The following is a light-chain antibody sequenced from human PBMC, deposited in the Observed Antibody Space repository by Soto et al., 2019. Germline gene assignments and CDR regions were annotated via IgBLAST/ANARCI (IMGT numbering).Light chain of an antibody. J-gene: IGKJ1*01. Sequence: DIQMGQSPSTLSASVGDRVTITCRASQSIRTWLAWYQQKPGKAPKLLIYDASSLKSGVPSRFSGGGSGTEFTLTISSLQPDDFTTYYCQQYNTNPWKFGQGTKV. CDR3: QQYNTNPWK. V-gene: IGKV1-5*01. CDR1: QSIRTW. CDR2: DAS.